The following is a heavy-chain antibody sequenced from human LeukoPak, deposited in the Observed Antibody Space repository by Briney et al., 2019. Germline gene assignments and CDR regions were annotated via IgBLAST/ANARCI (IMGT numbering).Heavy chain of an antibody. J-gene: IGHJ4*02. CDR1: GFTFSSYA. CDR2: ISGSGGST. V-gene: IGHV3-23*01. D-gene: IGHD4/OR15-4a*01. CDR3: ARRAGAYSHPYDY. Sequence: GGSLRLSSAASGFTFSSYAMSRVRQAPGKGLEWVSAISGSGGSTYYADSVKGRFTISRDNSKNTLYLQMNSLRAEDTAVYYCARRAGAYSHPYDYWGQGTLVTVSS.